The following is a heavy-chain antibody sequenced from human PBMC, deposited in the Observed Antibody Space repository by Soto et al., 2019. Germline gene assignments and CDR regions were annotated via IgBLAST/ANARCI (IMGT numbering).Heavy chain of an antibody. CDR1: GYTFTSYD. Sequence: ASVKVSCKASGYTFTSYDINWVRQATGQGLEWMGWMNPNSGNTGYAQKFQGRVTMTRNTSISTAYMELRSLRSEDTAVYYCARGFYDSSGYYLGWYFDFWGRGTLVTVSS. D-gene: IGHD3-22*01. J-gene: IGHJ2*01. CDR2: MNPNSGNT. CDR3: ARGFYDSSGYYLGWYFDF. V-gene: IGHV1-8*01.